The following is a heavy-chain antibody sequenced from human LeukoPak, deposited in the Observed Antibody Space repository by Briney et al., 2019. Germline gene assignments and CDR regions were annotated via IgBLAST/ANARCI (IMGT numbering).Heavy chain of an antibody. V-gene: IGHV4-4*07. CDR1: SASISSYY. D-gene: IGHD1-20*01. CDR2: IYVSGSI. CDR3: ATETNWRTFDD. Sequence: SETLSLTCSVSSASISSYYWTWIRQPAGRGLEWIGRIYVSGSINYNPSLKSRVTLSVDTSKKKFSLQLNSVTAADTAIYYRATETNWRTFDDWGQGILVTVSS. J-gene: IGHJ4*02.